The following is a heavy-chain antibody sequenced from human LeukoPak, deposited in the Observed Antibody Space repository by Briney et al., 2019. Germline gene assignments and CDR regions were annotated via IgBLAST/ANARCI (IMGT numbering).Heavy chain of an antibody. Sequence: ASVKVSCKASGYTFKSYGFNWVRQAPGQGLEWMGWISAYNGNTNYAQKVQGRLTMTTDTSTSTAYMELRSPRSDDTAVYYCARAAVGRDLVYWGQGTLVTVSS. CDR3: ARAAVGRDLVY. V-gene: IGHV1-18*04. CDR1: GYTFKSYG. D-gene: IGHD3-10*01. CDR2: ISAYNGNT. J-gene: IGHJ4*02.